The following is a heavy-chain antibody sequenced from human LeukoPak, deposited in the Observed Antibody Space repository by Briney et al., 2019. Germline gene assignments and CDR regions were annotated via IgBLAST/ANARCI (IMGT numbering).Heavy chain of an antibody. D-gene: IGHD1-26*01. CDR2: ISGSGGNT. Sequence: GGSLRLSCAASGFTFSSYAMTWVRQAPGKGLEWVSVISGSGGNTYYADSVKGRFTISRDNSKNKLYMQMNSLRAEDTAVYYCAKRVVGAGSVGGKGFDPWGQGTLVTVSS. J-gene: IGHJ5*02. V-gene: IGHV3-23*01. CDR1: GFTFSSYA. CDR3: AKRVVGAGSVGGKGFDP.